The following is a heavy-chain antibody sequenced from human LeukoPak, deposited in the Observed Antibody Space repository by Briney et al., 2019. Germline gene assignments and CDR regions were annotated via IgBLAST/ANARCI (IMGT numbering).Heavy chain of an antibody. D-gene: IGHD3-22*01. CDR1: GGSISISSYY. CDR2: IYYSGRA. CDR3: ARRRYYDRTGYLD. J-gene: IGHJ1*01. V-gene: IGHV4-39*01. Sequence: SETLSPTCSVSGGSISISSYYWGWIRQPPGKGLEWIGAIYYSGRAYYNSSLKSRLTLSIDTSWNQFSLTLRSLTAPDTGDYFCARRRYYDRTGYLDWGQGTLVSVST.